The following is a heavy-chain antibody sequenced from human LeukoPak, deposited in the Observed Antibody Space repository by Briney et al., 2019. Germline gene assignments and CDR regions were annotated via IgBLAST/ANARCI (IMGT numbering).Heavy chain of an antibody. V-gene: IGHV4-39*01. CDR3: ARHGHYDGSDYYSSLDY. CDR1: GFTFSSYSMN. J-gene: IGHJ4*02. CDR2: IYYSGST. Sequence: GSLRLSCAASGFTFSSYSMNWVRQAPGKGLEWIGTIYYSGSTYYKPSLKSRVTISVDTSKNHFSLKLSSVTAADTAVYYCARHGHYDGSDYYSSLDYWGQGTLVTVSS. D-gene: IGHD3-22*01.